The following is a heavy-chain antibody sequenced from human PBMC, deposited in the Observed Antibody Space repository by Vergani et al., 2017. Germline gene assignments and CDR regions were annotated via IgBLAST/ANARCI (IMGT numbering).Heavy chain of an antibody. V-gene: IGHV3-9*01. J-gene: IGHJ4*02. CDR2: ISWNSGSI. CDR3: ARGPRYCSGGSCERPDY. D-gene: IGHD2-15*01. Sequence: EVQLVESGGGLVQPGRSLRLSCAASGFTFDDYAMHWVRQAPGKGLEWVSGISWNSGSIGYADSVKGRFTISRDNAKNSLYLQMNSLRAEDTAVYYCARGPRYCSGGSCERPDYWGQGTLVTVSS. CDR1: GFTFDDYA.